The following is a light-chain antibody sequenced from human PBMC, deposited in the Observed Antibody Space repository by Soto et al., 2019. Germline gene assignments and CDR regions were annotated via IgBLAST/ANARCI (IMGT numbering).Light chain of an antibody. Sequence: EVVMTQSPATLSVSPGERATLSCGASQSVRSKLAWYQQKPGQAPRLLIYDASTRAAGIPARFSGSGSGTEFTLTISSLQSEDFAVYYCQQYNNWPPLTFGGGTKVDIK. J-gene: IGKJ4*01. V-gene: IGKV3-15*01. CDR2: DAS. CDR3: QQYNNWPPLT. CDR1: QSVRSK.